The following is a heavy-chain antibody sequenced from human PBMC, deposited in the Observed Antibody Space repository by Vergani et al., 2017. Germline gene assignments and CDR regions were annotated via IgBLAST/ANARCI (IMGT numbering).Heavy chain of an antibody. CDR3: ARGGGTFGYSSGWYSVPINWFDP. D-gene: IGHD6-19*01. CDR2: INSDGSST. J-gene: IGHJ5*02. CDR1: GFTFSSYW. V-gene: IGHV3-74*02. Sequence: EVQLLESGGGLVQPGGSLRLSCAASGFTFSSYWMHWVRQAPGKGLVWVSRINSDGSSTSYADSVKGRFTISRDNAKNTLYLQMNSLRAEDTAVYYCARGGGTFGYSSGWYSVPINWFDPWGQGTLVTVSS.